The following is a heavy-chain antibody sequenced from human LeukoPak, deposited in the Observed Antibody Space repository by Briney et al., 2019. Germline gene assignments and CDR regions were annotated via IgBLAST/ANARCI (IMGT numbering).Heavy chain of an antibody. Sequence: QAGGSLRLSCAASGFTVNNKYMTWVRQAPGKGLEWVSLIYNDGRTYYADSVKGRCTISRDNLKNVLYLQMNSLRAEDTAVYYCAKNTYYDFWSYFDYWGQGTLVTVSS. D-gene: IGHD3-3*01. V-gene: IGHV3-53*01. J-gene: IGHJ4*02. CDR1: GFTVNNKY. CDR2: IYNDGRT. CDR3: AKNTYYDFWSYFDY.